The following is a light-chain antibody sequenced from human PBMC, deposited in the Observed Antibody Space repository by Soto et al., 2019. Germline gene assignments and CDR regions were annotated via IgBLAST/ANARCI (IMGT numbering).Light chain of an antibody. V-gene: IGLV2-23*01. J-gene: IGLJ1*01. Sequence: QSVLTQPASVSGSPGQSITISCTGTSSDVGSYNLVSWYQQHPGKAPKLMIYEGSKRPSGVSNRFSGSKSGNTASLTISGLQAEDEADYYCCSYAAYSTSVFGNATKLTV. CDR3: CSYAAYSTSV. CDR2: EGS. CDR1: SSDVGSYNL.